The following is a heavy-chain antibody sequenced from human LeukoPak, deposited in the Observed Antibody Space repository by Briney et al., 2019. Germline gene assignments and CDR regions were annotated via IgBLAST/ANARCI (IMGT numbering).Heavy chain of an antibody. D-gene: IGHD5-12*01. J-gene: IGHJ6*02. CDR1: GGSISSYY. CDR3: ASPIGYSGYDLNYYYGMDV. CDR2: MYYSGST. V-gene: IGHV4-59*08. Sequence: SETLSLTCTVSGGSISSYYWSWIRQPPGKGLEWTGSMYYSGSTNYKPSLKSRVTISVDTSKNQFSLKLSSVTAADTAVYYCASPIGYSGYDLNYYYGMDVWGQGTTVTVSS.